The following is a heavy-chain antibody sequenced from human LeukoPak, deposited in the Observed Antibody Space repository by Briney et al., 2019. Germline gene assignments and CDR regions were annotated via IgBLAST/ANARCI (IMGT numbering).Heavy chain of an antibody. J-gene: IGHJ4*02. V-gene: IGHV3-53*01. Sequence: GGSLRLSCAASGFNVSNNYMTWVRQAPGKGLGWVSLIYSSGSTYYADSVKGRFTISRDNSKNTLYLQVNSLRAEDTAVYYCARRGDGGRSFDYWGQGTLVTVSS. D-gene: IGHD4-23*01. CDR2: IYSSGST. CDR1: GFNVSNNY. CDR3: ARRGDGGRSFDY.